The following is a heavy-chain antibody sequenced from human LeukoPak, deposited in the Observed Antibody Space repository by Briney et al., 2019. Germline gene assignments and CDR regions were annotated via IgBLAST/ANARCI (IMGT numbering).Heavy chain of an antibody. J-gene: IGHJ3*02. CDR3: ASRTTVTDADGFDI. D-gene: IGHD4-17*01. Sequence: GGSLRLSCAASEFTVNSNYMIWVRQAPGKGLEWVSLIYSGGSTYNADSVKDRFTISRDNSKNTVYLQMNSLRAEDTAVYYCASRTTVTDADGFDIWGQGAMVTVSS. CDR2: IYSGGST. CDR1: EFTVNSNY. V-gene: IGHV3-66*01.